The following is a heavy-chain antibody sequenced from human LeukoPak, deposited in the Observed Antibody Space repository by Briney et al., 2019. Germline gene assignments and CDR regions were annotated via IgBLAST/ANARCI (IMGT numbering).Heavy chain of an antibody. Sequence: PSQTLSLTCTVSGGSISSGSYYWSWIRQPAGKGLEWIGRIYTSGSTNYNPSLKSRVTISVDTSKNQFSLKLSSVTAADKAVYYCARDFYYDSSGYYYYYYYYMDVWGKGTTVTVSS. V-gene: IGHV4-61*02. D-gene: IGHD3-22*01. CDR3: ARDFYYDSSGYYYYYYYYMDV. CDR1: GGSISSGSYY. CDR2: IYTSGST. J-gene: IGHJ6*03.